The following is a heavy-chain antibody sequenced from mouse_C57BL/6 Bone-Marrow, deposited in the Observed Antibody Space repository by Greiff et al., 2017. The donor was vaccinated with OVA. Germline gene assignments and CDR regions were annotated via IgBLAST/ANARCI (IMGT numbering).Heavy chain of an antibody. CDR3: ARRWLLRYFDV. D-gene: IGHD2-3*01. V-gene: IGHV1-76*01. CDR1: GYTFTDYY. CDR2: IYPGSGNT. Sequence: VQLVESGAELVRPGASVKLSCKASGYTFTDYYINWVKQRPGQGLEWIARIYPGSGNTYYNEKFKGKATLTAEKSSSTAYMQLSSLTSEDSAVYFCARRWLLRYFDVWGTGTTVTVSS. J-gene: IGHJ1*03.